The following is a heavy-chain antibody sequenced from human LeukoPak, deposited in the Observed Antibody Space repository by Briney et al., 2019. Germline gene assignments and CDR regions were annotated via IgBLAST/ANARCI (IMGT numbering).Heavy chain of an antibody. Sequence: GGSLRLSCAASGFTFSSYSMNWVRQAPGKGLEWVSYISSGSTIYYADPVKGRFTISRDNAKNSLYLQMHSLRAEDTAVYYCARSKNDYSNYVPYWGQGTLVTVSS. D-gene: IGHD4-11*01. CDR3: ARSKNDYSNYVPY. CDR1: GFTFSSYS. CDR2: ISSGSTI. V-gene: IGHV3-48*01. J-gene: IGHJ4*02.